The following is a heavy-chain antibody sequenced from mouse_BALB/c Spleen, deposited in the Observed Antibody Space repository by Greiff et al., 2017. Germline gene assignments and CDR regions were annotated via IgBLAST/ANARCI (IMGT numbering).Heavy chain of an antibody. J-gene: IGHJ4*01. D-gene: IGHD2-1*01. CDR3: ARHGRYGNYDYAMDY. V-gene: IGHV3-8*02. CDR2: ISYSGST. Sequence: DVKLVESGPSLVKPSQTLSLTCSVTGDSITSGYWNWIRKFPGNKLEYMGYISYSGSTYYNPSLKSRISITRDTSKNQYYLQLNSVTTEDTATYYCARHGRYGNYDYAMDYWGQGTSVTVSS. CDR1: GDSITSGY.